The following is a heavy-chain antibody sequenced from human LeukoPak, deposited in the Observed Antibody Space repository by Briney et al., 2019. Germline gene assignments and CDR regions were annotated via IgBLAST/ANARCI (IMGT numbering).Heavy chain of an antibody. D-gene: IGHD3-22*01. V-gene: IGHV4-59*11. CDR2: IYYSGST. Sequence: SETLSLTCTVSGGSISSHYWSWIRQPPGKGLEWIGYIYYSGSTNYNPSLKSRVTISVDTSKNQFSLKLSSVTAADTAVYYCARDQPPEKSSGYFLGAFDIWGQGTMVTVSS. J-gene: IGHJ3*02. CDR3: ARDQPPEKSSGYFLGAFDI. CDR1: GGSISSHY.